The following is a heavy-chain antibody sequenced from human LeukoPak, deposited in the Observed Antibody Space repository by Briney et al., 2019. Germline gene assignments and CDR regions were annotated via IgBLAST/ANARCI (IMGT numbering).Heavy chain of an antibody. CDR1: GYTFTGYY. V-gene: IGHV1-2*02. J-gene: IGHJ4*02. CDR3: AKDLTSGSYQASDF. D-gene: IGHD1-26*01. Sequence: GASVKVSCKASGYTFTGYYLHWVRQAPGQGLAWMGWINPDSGSTRYAQKFQGRVTMTKDTSIRTAYMELSRLTSDDTALYYCAKDLTSGSYQASDFWGQGALVTVSS. CDR2: INPDSGST.